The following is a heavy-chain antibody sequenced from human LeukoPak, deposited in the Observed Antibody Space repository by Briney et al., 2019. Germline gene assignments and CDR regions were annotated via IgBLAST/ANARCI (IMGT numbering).Heavy chain of an antibody. V-gene: IGHV3-23*01. Sequence: PGGSLRLSCAASGFTFSSYGMSWVRQAPGKGLEWVSAISGSGGSTYYADSVKGRFTISRDNSKNTLYLQMNSLRAEDTAVYYCAKDPGYSYGFIDYWGQGTLVTVSS. J-gene: IGHJ4*02. CDR3: AKDPGYSYGFIDY. CDR1: GFTFSSYG. D-gene: IGHD5-18*01. CDR2: ISGSGGST.